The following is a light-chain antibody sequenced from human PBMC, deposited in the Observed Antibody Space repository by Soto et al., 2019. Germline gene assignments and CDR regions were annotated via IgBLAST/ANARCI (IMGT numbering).Light chain of an antibody. CDR3: SSYTTTNTYV. V-gene: IGLV2-14*01. Sequence: ALTQPASVSGSPGQSITISCTGTSSDVGNYNYVSWYQQHPGKAPKLMIYEVINRSSGVSNRFSGTKSGNTASLTISGLQGEDEADYYCSSYTTTNTYVFGTGTKLTVL. CDR1: SSDVGNYNY. J-gene: IGLJ1*01. CDR2: EVI.